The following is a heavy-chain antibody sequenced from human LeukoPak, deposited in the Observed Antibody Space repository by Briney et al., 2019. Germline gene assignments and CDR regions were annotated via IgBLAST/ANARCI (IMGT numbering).Heavy chain of an antibody. J-gene: IGHJ6*03. Sequence: GGSLRLSCAASGFTFSSYSMNWVRQAPGKGLGWASYISSSSSIIYYADSVKGRFSISRDNAKNSLYLQMNSLRAEDTAVYYCARDEVVATMIYYYYYYMDVWGKGTTVTVSS. D-gene: IGHD5-12*01. V-gene: IGHV3-48*01. CDR2: ISSSSSII. CDR3: ARDEVVATMIYYYYYYMDV. CDR1: GFTFSSYS.